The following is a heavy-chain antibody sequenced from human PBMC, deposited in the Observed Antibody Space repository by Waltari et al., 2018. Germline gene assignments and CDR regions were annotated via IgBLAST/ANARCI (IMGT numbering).Heavy chain of an antibody. CDR1: GFTFTAFA. D-gene: IGHD3-16*01. CDR2: RSSTSTSI. J-gene: IGHJ4*02. V-gene: IGHV3-48*04. CDR3: AKGWGKFFDS. Sequence: EVQLVESGGGLAQPGGSLRLSCTASGFTFTAFAMSWVRQAPGKGLEWVSYRSSTSTSIYYADSVKGRFTISRDNAKTSVYLQMNGLRAEDTAVYYCAKGWGKFFDSWGQGTLVTVSS.